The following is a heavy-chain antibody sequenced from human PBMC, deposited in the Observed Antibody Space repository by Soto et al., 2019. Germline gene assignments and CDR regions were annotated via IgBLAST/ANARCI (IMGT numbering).Heavy chain of an antibody. CDR3: ARDGYGGNGWFDP. CDR1: GYTFTGYY. D-gene: IGHD4-17*01. J-gene: IGHJ5*02. CDR2: INPNSGGT. V-gene: IGHV1-2*02. Sequence: GASVKVSCKTSGYTFTGYYMHCVRQAPGQGLEWMGWINPNSGGTNYAQKFQGRVTMTRDTSISTAYMELSRLRSDDTAVYYCARDGYGGNGWFDPWGQGTLVTVSS.